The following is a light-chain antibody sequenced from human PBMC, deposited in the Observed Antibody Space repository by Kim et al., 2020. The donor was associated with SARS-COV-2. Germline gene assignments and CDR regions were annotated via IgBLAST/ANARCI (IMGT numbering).Light chain of an antibody. CDR1: QSVTSSY. J-gene: IGKJ1*01. Sequence: EIVLTQSPGTLSLSPGERATLSCRASQSVTSSYLAWYQQKPGQPPRLLIYGASNRATGIPDRFSGSGSGTDFTLTISRLESEDLAVYYCQQYGTSLRTLGQGTKVDI. CDR3: QQYGTSLRT. CDR2: GAS. V-gene: IGKV3-20*01.